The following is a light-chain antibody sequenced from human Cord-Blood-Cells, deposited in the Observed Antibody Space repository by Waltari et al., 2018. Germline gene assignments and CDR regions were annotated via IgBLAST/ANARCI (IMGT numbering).Light chain of an antibody. V-gene: IGKV3-20*01. CDR1: QGVSSSY. J-gene: IGKJ2*01. Sequence: EIVLTQSPGTLSLSPGERATLSCRASQGVSSSYLAWYPQKPGQAPRLLIYGASSRATGIPDRFSGSGSGTDFTLTISRLEPEDFAVYYCQQYGSSPPYTFGQGTKLEIK. CDR3: QQYGSSPPYT. CDR2: GAS.